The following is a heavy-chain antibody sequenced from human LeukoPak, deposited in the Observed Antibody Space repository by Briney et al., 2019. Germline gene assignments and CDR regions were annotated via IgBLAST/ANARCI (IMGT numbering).Heavy chain of an antibody. J-gene: IGHJ4*02. D-gene: IGHD2-21*01. Sequence: PGGSLRLSCAASGFTFSSYAMSWVRQAPGKGLEWVSAISASGGSTYYADSVKGRFTISRDNSKNTLYLQMDSLRSEDTAVYYCARDFFPVVDSTWYEIGYWGQGTPVTVSS. V-gene: IGHV3-23*01. CDR2: ISASGGST. CDR1: GFTFSSYA. CDR3: ARDFFPVVDSTWYEIGY.